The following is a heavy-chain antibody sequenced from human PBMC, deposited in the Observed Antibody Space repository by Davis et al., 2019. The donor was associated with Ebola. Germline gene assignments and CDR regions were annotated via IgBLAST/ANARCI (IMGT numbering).Heavy chain of an antibody. D-gene: IGHD4-17*01. CDR1: GFTFSSYS. V-gene: IGHV3-48*01. Sequence: PGGSLRLSCAASGFTFSSYSMNWVRQAPGKGLEWVSYISSSSSTIYYADSVKGRFTISRDNAKNSLYLQMNSLRAEDTAVYYCARGPTVTTSWGQGTLVTVSS. J-gene: IGHJ5*02. CDR2: ISSSSSTI. CDR3: ARGPTVTTS.